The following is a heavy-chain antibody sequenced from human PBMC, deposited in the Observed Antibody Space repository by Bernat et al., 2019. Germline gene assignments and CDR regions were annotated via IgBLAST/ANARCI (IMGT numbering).Heavy chain of an antibody. D-gene: IGHD2-21*02. CDR3: ARVAGGDYVWYFDL. V-gene: IGHV4-31*03. Sequence: QVQLQESGPGLVKPSQTLSLTCTVAGGSIGSGGYYWSWTRQHPGKGLELIGYINYSGSTYYNPSLKSRVTISVDTSKNQFSLKLSSVTAADTAVYYCARVAGGDYVWYFDLWGRGTLVTVSS. CDR2: INYSGST. J-gene: IGHJ2*01. CDR1: GGSIGSGGYY.